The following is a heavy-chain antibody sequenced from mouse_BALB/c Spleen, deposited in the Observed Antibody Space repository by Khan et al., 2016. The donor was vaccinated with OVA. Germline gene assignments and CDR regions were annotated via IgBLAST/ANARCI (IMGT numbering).Heavy chain of an antibody. CDR3: ARSNYYGSSLYAMDY. CDR1: GYTFTSYW. CDR2: IGPGSGST. J-gene: IGHJ4*01. Sequence: DLVKPGASVKLSCKASGYTFTSYWINWIKQRPGQGLEWIGRIGPGSGSTSYNEMFTGKATLTVDTTSSTAYSQLSSLSSEDTAVYYCARSNYYGSSLYAMDYWGQGTSVTVSS. V-gene: IGHV1S41*01. D-gene: IGHD1-1*01.